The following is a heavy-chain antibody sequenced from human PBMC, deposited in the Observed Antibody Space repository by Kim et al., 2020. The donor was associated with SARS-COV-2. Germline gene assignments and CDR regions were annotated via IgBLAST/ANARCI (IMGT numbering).Heavy chain of an antibody. CDR3: AAKGGYSCGWYSIYYYGIDV. CDR2: ISGSGGST. CDR1: GFTFSSYA. Sequence: GGSLRLSCAASGFTFSSYAMSWVRQAPGKGLEWVSAISGSGGSTYYADSVKGRFTISRDNSKNTLYLQMNSLRAEDTAVYYCAAKGGYSCGWYSIYYYGIDVGGREPTV. V-gene: IGHV3-23*01. D-gene: IGHD6-19*01. J-gene: IGHJ6*02.